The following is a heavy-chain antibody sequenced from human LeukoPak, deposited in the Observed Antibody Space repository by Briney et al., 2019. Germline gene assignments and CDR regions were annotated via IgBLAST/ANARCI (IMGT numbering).Heavy chain of an antibody. CDR3: ARDKGQEGVWGTFVY. Sequence: ASVKDSCMASGYTFTGYHMHWVRQAPGQGLEWMGWINPNSGGKNYAQTVQGRVTMTRDTSISTAYMELSRLRSDDTAVYYCARDKGQEGVWGTFVYWGQGTLVTVSS. J-gene: IGHJ4*02. CDR2: INPNSGGK. D-gene: IGHD3-16*01. CDR1: GYTFTGYH. V-gene: IGHV1-2*02.